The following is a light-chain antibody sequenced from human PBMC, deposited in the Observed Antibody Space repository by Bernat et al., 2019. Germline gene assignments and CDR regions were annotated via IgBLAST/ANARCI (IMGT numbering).Light chain of an antibody. CDR2: DVS. CDR1: SRDVGTYKY. CDR3: CSYAGSFNWV. Sequence: QSALTQPRSVSGSPGQSVTISCTGTSRDVGTYKYVSWYQQHPGKAPKVMIYDVSNRPSGVPDRFSGSKSGNTASLTISRLQADDEADYCCCSYAGSFNWVFGGGTKVTVL. J-gene: IGLJ3*02. V-gene: IGLV2-11*01.